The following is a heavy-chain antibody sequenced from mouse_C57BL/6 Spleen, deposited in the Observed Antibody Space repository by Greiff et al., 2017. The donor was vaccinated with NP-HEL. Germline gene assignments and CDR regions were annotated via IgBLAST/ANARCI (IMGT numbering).Heavy chain of an antibody. CDR1: GYTFTSYW. V-gene: IGHV1-64*01. Sequence: VQLQQPGAELVKPGASVKLSCKASGYTFTSYWMHWVKQRPGQGLEWIGMIHPNSGSTNYNEKFRSKATLTVDKSSSTAYMQLSSLTSEDSAVYYCARSPLRGDYFDYWGQGTTLTVSS. D-gene: IGHD2-4*01. CDR3: ARSPLRGDYFDY. J-gene: IGHJ2*01. CDR2: IHPNSGST.